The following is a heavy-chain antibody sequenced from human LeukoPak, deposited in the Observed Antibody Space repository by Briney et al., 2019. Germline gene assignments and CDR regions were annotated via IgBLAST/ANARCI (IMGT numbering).Heavy chain of an antibody. CDR1: GGSFSGYY. D-gene: IGHD6-19*01. V-gene: IGHV4-34*01. CDR2: INHSGST. J-gene: IGHJ4*02. CDR3: ARGFGGWLYYFDS. Sequence: SETLSLTCAVYGGSFSGYYWSWIRQPPGKGLEWIGEINHSGSTNYNPSLKSRVTISVDTSKNQFSLKLSSVTAADTAVYYCARGFGGWLYYFDSWGQGALVTVSS.